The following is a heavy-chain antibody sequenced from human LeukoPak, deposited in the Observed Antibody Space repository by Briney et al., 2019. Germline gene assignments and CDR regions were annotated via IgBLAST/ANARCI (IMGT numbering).Heavy chain of an antibody. Sequence: PGGSLRLSCAASGFTFSSYAMSWVRQAPGKGLEWVSDISGSGASTYYADSVKGRFTISRDISKNTLYLQMNSLRAEDTAVYYCAKGSTVTAHLDYWGQGTLVTVSS. CDR3: AKGSTVTAHLDY. V-gene: IGHV3-23*01. CDR1: GFTFSSYA. J-gene: IGHJ4*02. D-gene: IGHD4-17*01. CDR2: ISGSGAST.